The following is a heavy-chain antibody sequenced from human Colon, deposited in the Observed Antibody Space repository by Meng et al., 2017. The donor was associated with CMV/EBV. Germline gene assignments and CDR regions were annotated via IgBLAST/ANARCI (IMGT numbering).Heavy chain of an antibody. Sequence: ASVKVSCKASGYTFTSYDINWVRQAPGQGLEWMGWMNPNSGNTGYAQKFQGRVTITRNTSISTAYMELSSLRSEDTAVYYCARGRGDSSGYSYWGQGTLVTVSS. D-gene: IGHD3-22*01. CDR1: GYTFTSYD. V-gene: IGHV1-8*03. J-gene: IGHJ4*02. CDR3: ARGRGDSSGYSY. CDR2: MNPNSGNT.